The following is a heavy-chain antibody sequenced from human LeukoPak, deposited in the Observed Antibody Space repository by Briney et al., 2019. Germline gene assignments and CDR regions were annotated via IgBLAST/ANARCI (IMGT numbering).Heavy chain of an antibody. V-gene: IGHV4-59*01. Sequence: SETLSLTCSVSDDSIRIYYWNWIRQPPGAGLEWIGYSYHSGSTKYDPSVKSRVTLSVDTSKNWLSLRLRSVTAADTAVYYCARWNNDVRSFDMWGQGTMVTVSS. D-gene: IGHD1/OR15-1a*01. CDR1: DDSIRIYY. CDR3: ARWNNDVRSFDM. J-gene: IGHJ3*02. CDR2: SYHSGST.